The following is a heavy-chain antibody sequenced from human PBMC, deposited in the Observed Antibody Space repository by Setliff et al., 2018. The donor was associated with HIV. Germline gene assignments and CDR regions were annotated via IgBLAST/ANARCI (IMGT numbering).Heavy chain of an antibody. CDR3: ARRRGGYGDYVRPLDY. CDR2: ISVYSGNT. CDR1: GYTFTNYG. D-gene: IGHD4-17*01. Sequence: GASVKVSCKASGYTFTNYGISWVRQAPGQGLEWMGWISVYSGNTNYAQNLQGRVTMSTDTSTTTAYMELRSLKSEDTAVYYCARRRGGYGDYVRPLDYWGQGTLVTVSS. J-gene: IGHJ4*02. V-gene: IGHV1-18*01.